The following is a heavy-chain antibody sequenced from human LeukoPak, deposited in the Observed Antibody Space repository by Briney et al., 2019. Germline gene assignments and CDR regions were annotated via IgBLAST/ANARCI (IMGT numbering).Heavy chain of an antibody. V-gene: IGHV4-39*01. CDR2: IYYSGST. D-gene: IGHD3-22*01. J-gene: IGHJ4*02. CDR1: GGSISSSSYY. Sequence: PSETLSLTCTVSGGSISSSSYYWGWIRQPPGKGLEWIGSIYYSGSTYYNPSLKSRVTVSVDTSKNQFSLKLSSVTAADTAVYYCASSYYYDSSGYYRFDYWGQGTLVTVSS. CDR3: ASSYYYDSSGYYRFDY.